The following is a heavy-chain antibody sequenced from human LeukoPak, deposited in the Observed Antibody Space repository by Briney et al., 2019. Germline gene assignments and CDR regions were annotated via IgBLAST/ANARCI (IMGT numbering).Heavy chain of an antibody. J-gene: IGHJ4*02. Sequence: GGSLRLSCAASGFTFSDHWMAWVRQAPGKGLGWVANINEDGAKKNYVDSVKGRLTISIDIAKNSLHLQMNSLRGEDTAMYYCVAEEVKRGQGIMVTVSS. V-gene: IGHV3-7*03. CDR3: VAEEVK. D-gene: IGHD2-21*01. CDR1: GFTFSDHW. CDR2: INEDGAKK.